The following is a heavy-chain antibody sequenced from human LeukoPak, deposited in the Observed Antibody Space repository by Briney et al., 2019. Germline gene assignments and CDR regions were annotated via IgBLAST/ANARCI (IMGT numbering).Heavy chain of an antibody. CDR1: GFTFSSYA. CDR2: ISGSGGST. CDR3: AKDTWIQLWSPYYYGMDV. J-gene: IGHJ6*02. V-gene: IGHV3-23*01. D-gene: IGHD5-18*01. Sequence: PGGSLRLSCAASGFTFSSYAMSWVRQAPGKGREWVSAISGSGGSTYYADSVKGRFTISRDNSKNTLYLQMNSLRAEDTAAYYCAKDTWIQLWSPYYYGMDVWGQGTTVTVSS.